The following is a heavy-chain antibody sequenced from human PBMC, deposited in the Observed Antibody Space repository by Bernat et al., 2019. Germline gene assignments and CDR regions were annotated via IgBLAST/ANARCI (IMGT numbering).Heavy chain of an antibody. CDR3: AETRVRYFDWLLPNYYYYYYMDV. CDR2: IYYSGST. J-gene: IGHJ6*03. CDR1: GGSISSGGYY. V-gene: IGHV4-31*03. D-gene: IGHD3-9*01. Sequence: QVQLQESGPGLVKPSQTLSLTCTVSGGSISSGGYYWSWIRQHPGKGLEWIGYIYYSGSTYYNPSLKSRVTISVDTSKNQFSLKLRSVTAADTAVYYCAETRVRYFDWLLPNYYYYYYMDVWGKGTTVTVSS.